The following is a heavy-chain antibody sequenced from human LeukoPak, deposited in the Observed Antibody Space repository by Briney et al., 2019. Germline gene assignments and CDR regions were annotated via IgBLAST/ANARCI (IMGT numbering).Heavy chain of an antibody. Sequence: GESLKISCKGSGYSFTSYWIGWVRQMPGKGLEWMGIIYPGDSGTRYSPSFQGQVTISADKSISTAYLQWSSLKASDTAMYYCASTTVTTSDAFDIWGQGTMVTVSS. D-gene: IGHD4-17*01. CDR2: IYPGDSGT. V-gene: IGHV5-51*01. CDR1: GYSFTSYW. J-gene: IGHJ3*02. CDR3: ASTTVTTSDAFDI.